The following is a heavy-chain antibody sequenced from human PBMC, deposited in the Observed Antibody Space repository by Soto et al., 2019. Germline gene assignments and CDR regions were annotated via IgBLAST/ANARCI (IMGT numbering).Heavy chain of an antibody. CDR3: ARGGTYSSSWFDP. CDR1: GFTFISYW. Sequence: GGSLRLSCAASGFTFISYWMHWVRQAPGKGLVWVSRINSDGSSTSYADSVKGRFTISRDNAKNTLYLQMNSLGAEDTAVYYCARGGTYSSSWFDPWGQGTLVTVSS. CDR2: INSDGSST. J-gene: IGHJ5*02. V-gene: IGHV3-74*01. D-gene: IGHD6-13*01.